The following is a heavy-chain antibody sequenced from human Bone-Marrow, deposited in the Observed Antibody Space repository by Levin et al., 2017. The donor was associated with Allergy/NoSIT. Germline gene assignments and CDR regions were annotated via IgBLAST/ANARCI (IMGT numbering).Heavy chain of an antibody. Sequence: SETLSLTCTVSGGSISSYYWSWIRQPPGKGLEWIGYIYYSGSTNYNPSLKSRVTISVDTSKNQFSLKLCSVTAADTAVSYCAARTTGDLEADYWGQGTLVTVSS. CDR1: GGSISSYY. CDR3: AARTTGDLEADY. J-gene: IGHJ4*02. V-gene: IGHV4-59*01. D-gene: IGHD7-27*01. CDR2: IYYSGST.